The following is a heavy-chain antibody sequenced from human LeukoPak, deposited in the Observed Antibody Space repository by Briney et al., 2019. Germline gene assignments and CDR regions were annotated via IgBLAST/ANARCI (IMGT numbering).Heavy chain of an antibody. Sequence: QPGGSLRLSCAASGFTFTSCAMSWVRQAPGKGLEWVSVISGSGGTTDYADSVKGRFTISRDTSKNTLYLQMNSLRADDTAVYYCAKRGGGCTNGVCFNWFDSWGQGTLVTVSS. V-gene: IGHV3-23*01. CDR3: AKRGGGCTNGVCFNWFDS. D-gene: IGHD2-8*01. J-gene: IGHJ5*01. CDR2: ISGSGGTT. CDR1: GFTFTSCA.